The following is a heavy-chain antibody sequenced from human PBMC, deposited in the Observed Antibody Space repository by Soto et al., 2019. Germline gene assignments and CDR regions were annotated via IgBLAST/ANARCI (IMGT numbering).Heavy chain of an antibody. J-gene: IGHJ4*02. CDR1: GGTFSSYA. CDR3: ARSYGSGYRAFDY. V-gene: IGHV1-69*13. CDR2: IIPIFGTA. D-gene: IGHD3-10*01. Sequence: GASVKVSCKASGGTFSSYAISWVRQAPGQGLVWMGGIIPIFGTANYAQKFQGRVTITADESTSTAYMELSSLRSEDTAVYYCARSYGSGYRAFDYWGQGALVTVSS.